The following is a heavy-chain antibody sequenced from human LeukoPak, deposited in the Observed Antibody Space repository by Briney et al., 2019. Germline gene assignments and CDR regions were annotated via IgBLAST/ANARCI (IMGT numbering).Heavy chain of an antibody. CDR1: GGSISSSSYY. Sequence: PSETLSLTCTVSGGSISSSSYYWGWIRQPPGKGLEWIGSIYYSGSTYYNPSLKSRVTISVDTSKNQFSLKLSSVTAADTAVYYCASRYHDSSGYYFDYWGQGTLVTVSS. V-gene: IGHV4-39*01. J-gene: IGHJ4*02. D-gene: IGHD3-22*01. CDR3: ASRYHDSSGYYFDY. CDR2: IYYSGST.